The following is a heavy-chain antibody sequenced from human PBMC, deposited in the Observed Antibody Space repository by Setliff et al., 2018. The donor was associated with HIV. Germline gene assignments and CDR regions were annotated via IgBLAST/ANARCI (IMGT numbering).Heavy chain of an antibody. Sequence: GGSLRLSCAASGFTFSDYYLNWFRLAPGKGLEWISHITNTGSSTNYADSVKGRFTISRDNSKNTLYLQMNSLRAEDTAVYYCAKDMRGQLVQGVYFDYWGQGTLVTVSS. D-gene: IGHD6-13*01. CDR3: AKDMRGQLVQGVYFDY. J-gene: IGHJ4*02. CDR1: GFTFSDYY. V-gene: IGHV3-23*01. CDR2: ITNTGSST.